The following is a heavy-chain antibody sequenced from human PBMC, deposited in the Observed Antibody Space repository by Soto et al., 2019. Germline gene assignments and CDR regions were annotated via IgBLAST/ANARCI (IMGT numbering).Heavy chain of an antibody. J-gene: IGHJ6*03. Sequence: ASVKVSCKASGYTFTSYAMHWVRQAPGQRLEWMGWINAGNGNTKYSQKFQGRVTITRDTSASTAYMELSSLRSEDTAVYYCARASVFWSGYYSPFDYYYYYMDVWGKGTTVTVSS. CDR1: GYTFTSYA. CDR3: ARASVFWSGYYSPFDYYYYYMDV. CDR2: INAGNGNT. D-gene: IGHD3-3*01. V-gene: IGHV1-3*01.